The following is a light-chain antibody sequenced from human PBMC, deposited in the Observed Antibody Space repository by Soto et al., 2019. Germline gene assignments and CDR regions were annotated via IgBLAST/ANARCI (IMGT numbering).Light chain of an antibody. Sequence: EIVLTQSPATLSLSPGERATLSCRASQTVSRHLAWYQQKPGQAPRLLIYDTSNRATGIPTRFSCSGSGTDSTLTISDLATEDFAVYYCQQRGNWPPGFTFGPGTTVYMK. CDR1: QTVSRH. CDR2: DTS. J-gene: IGKJ3*01. V-gene: IGKV3-11*01. CDR3: QQRGNWPPGFT.